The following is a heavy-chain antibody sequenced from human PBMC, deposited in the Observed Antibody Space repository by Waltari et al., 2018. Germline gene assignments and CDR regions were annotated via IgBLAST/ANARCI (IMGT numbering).Heavy chain of an antibody. V-gene: IGHV4-34*12. Sequence: QVQLQQWGAGLLKPSETLSLTCAVSGGSFSTYYWSWIRQPPGKGLEWIGEIIHSGSPTDNSSLKSRVTISVDTSKNQFSLKLSSLTAADTAVYYCARSLLWRGAFDIWGQGTMVTVSS. CDR3: ARSLLWRGAFDI. CDR1: GGSFSTYY. CDR2: IIHSGSP. J-gene: IGHJ3*02. D-gene: IGHD3-10*01.